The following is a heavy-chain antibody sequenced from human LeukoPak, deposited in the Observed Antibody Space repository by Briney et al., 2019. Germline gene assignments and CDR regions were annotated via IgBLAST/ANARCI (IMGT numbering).Heavy chain of an antibody. CDR2: INHSGST. D-gene: IGHD4-23*01. CDR3: ARATLRWFTY. CDR1: GGSFSGYY. J-gene: IGHJ4*02. V-gene: IGHV4-34*01. Sequence: SETLSLTCAVYGGSFSGYYWSWIRQPPGKGLEWIGEINHSGSTNYSPSLKSRVTISVDTSKNQFSLKLSSVTAADTAVYYCARATLRWFTYWGQGTLVTVSS.